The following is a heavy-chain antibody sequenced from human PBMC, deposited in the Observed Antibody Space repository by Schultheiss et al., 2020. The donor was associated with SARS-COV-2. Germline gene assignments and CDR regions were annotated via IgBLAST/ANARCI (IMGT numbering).Heavy chain of an antibody. CDR2: ISSSSSYI. V-gene: IGHV3-21*04. Sequence: GGSLRLSCAASGFTFSSYGMHWVRQAPGKGLEWVSSISSSSSYIYYADSVKGRFTISRDNAKNSLYLQMNSLRAEDTAVYYCAKGGPFDYWGQGTLVTVSS. CDR1: GFTFSSYG. CDR3: AKGGPFDY. J-gene: IGHJ4*02.